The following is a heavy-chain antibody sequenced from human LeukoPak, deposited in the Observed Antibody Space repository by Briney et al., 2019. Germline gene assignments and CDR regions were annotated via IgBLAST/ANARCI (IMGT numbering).Heavy chain of an antibody. V-gene: IGHV3-20*04. CDR1: GFTFDDYG. D-gene: IGHD2-2*01. Sequence: GGSLRLSCAASGFTFDDYGMSWVRQAPGKGLEWVSGINWNGGSTGYADSVKGRFTISRDNSKNTLYLQMNSLRAEDTAVYYCAKWDCSSTSCYFKGYYYYMDVWGKGTTVTISS. J-gene: IGHJ6*03. CDR2: INWNGGST. CDR3: AKWDCSSTSCYFKGYYYYMDV.